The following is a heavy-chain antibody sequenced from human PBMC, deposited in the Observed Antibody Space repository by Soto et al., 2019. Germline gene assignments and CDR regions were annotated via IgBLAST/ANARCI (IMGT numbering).Heavy chain of an antibody. V-gene: IGHV4-59*01. CDR1: GGSFSGYY. Sequence: SETLSLTCAVYGGSFSGYYWSWIRQPPGKGLEWIGYIYYSGSTNYNPSLKSRVTISVDTSKNHFSLKLSSVTAADTAVYYCARRELNGMDVWGQGTTVTVSS. D-gene: IGHD1-7*01. J-gene: IGHJ6*02. CDR2: IYYSGST. CDR3: ARRELNGMDV.